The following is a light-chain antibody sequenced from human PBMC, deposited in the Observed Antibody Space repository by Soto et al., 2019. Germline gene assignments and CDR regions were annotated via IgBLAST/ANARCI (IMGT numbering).Light chain of an antibody. Sequence: DIQMTQSPSSLSASLGDRVTITCQASQASSKYLHWYHHRPGKAPILVIYDPSNLEAGAPSRFSGGGSGTSFTLTISSLQPEDIGTYFCQQYNKLPYTFGQGTKLDIK. CDR2: DPS. CDR3: QQYNKLPYT. J-gene: IGKJ2*01. CDR1: QASSKY. V-gene: IGKV1-33*01.